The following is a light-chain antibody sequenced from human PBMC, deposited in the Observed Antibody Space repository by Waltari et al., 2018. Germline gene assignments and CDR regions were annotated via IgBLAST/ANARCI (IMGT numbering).Light chain of an antibody. CDR2: TTS. Sequence: DIQMTQSPSSLSASVGDRVTITCRASQSITRYLNWYQQKPVKAPKLLIYTTSTLQSDIPSRFSGSGSGTDFTLTISSLQPEDFATYYCQQSFNTPRTFGQGTKLEIK. CDR3: QQSFNTPRT. V-gene: IGKV1-39*01. CDR1: QSITRY. J-gene: IGKJ2*01.